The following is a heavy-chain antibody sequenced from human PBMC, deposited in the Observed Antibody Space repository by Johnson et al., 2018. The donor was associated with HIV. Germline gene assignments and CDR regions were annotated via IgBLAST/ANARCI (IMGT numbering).Heavy chain of an antibody. J-gene: IGHJ3*01. Sequence: VQLVESGGGLVQPGGSLRLSCAASGFTFSSYWMSWVRQAPGKGLEWVANIKQDGSDKYYVDSVKGRFTISRDNAKNTLYLQMNSLRVEDTAVYYCARDGESQQLPLGDAFDFWGQGTMVTVSS. D-gene: IGHD6-13*01. CDR3: ARDGESQQLPLGDAFDF. CDR2: IKQDGSDK. CDR1: GFTFSSYW. V-gene: IGHV3-7*01.